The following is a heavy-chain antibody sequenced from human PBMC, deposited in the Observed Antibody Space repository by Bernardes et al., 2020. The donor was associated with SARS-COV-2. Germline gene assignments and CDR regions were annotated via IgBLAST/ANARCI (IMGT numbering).Heavy chain of an antibody. CDR2: ISADNGNT. J-gene: IGHJ5*02. D-gene: IGHD5-18*01. V-gene: IGHV1-18*01. CDR1: GYTFTSYG. Sequence: ASVKVSCKASGYTFTSYGISWVRQAPGQGLEWMGWISADNGNTNYAQKFQGRVTMTTDTSTSTAYMELRSLRSDDSAVYYRATVVGYSYGGGWFDPWGQGTLVTVSS. CDR3: ATVVGYSYGGGWFDP.